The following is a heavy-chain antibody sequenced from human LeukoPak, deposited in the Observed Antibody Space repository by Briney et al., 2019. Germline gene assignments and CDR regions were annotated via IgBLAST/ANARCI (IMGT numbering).Heavy chain of an antibody. V-gene: IGHV4-34*01. D-gene: IGHD1-14*01. CDR1: GGSFSGFY. CDR3: ARVSGSSLGLVDY. Sequence: KSSETLSLTCDVYGGSFSGFYWSWIRQPPGKGLEWIGEINHSGSTNYNPSLKSRVTISVDTSKNQFSLKLSSVTAADTAVYYCARVSGSSLGLVDYWGQGTLVTVSS. J-gene: IGHJ4*02. CDR2: INHSGST.